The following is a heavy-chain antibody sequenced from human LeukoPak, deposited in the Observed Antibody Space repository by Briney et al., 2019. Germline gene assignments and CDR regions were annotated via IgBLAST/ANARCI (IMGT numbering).Heavy chain of an antibody. CDR2: IYYSGST. J-gene: IGHJ5*02. V-gene: IGHV4-31*03. Sequence: PSETLSLTCTVSGGSISSGGYYWSWIRQHPGKGLEWIGYIYYSGSTYYNPSLKSRVTISVDRSKNQFSLKLSSVTAADTAVYYCAKHPGGYCSSTSCPGWFDPWGQGTLVTVSS. CDR1: GGSISSGGYY. CDR3: AKHPGGYCSSTSCPGWFDP. D-gene: IGHD2-2*03.